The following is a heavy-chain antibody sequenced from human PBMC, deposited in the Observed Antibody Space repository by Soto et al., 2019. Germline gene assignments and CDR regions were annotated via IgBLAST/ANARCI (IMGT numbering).Heavy chain of an antibody. D-gene: IGHD2-21*02. CDR2: VSSNGAFT. Sequence: EVQLLESGGGLVQPGGSLRLSCAASGFSFSNYAMSWVRQAPGKGLEWVSAVSSNGAFTYYADSVKGRVTISRDYSKNRLYRQMNSLRGEDRALFSCAKDRVRIKVTALCTFDIRVQWTMVTVSS. CDR3: AKDRVRIKVTALCTFDI. V-gene: IGHV3-23*01. CDR1: GFSFSNYA. J-gene: IGHJ3*02.